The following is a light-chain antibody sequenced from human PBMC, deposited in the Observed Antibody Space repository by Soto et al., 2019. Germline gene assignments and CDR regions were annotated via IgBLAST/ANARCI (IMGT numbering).Light chain of an antibody. V-gene: IGLV2-14*01. CDR1: SSDVGAYNY. Sequence: QSVLTQPASVSGSPGQSITISCTGTSSDVGAYNYVSWYQQRPGIAPKLMIYDVSDRPSGVSNRFSGSKSGDTASLTISGLQAEDEADYYCSSYTSSSTPVFGGGTKLTVL. J-gene: IGLJ2*01. CDR3: SSYTSSSTPV. CDR2: DVS.